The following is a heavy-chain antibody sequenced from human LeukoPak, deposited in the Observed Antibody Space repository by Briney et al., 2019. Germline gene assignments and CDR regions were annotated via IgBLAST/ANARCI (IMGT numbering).Heavy chain of an antibody. J-gene: IGHJ4*02. CDR2: FDPEDGET. D-gene: IGHD1-26*01. CDR3: ATGLGSGSYFIPPPTGY. V-gene: IGHV1-24*01. CDR1: GYTLTELS. Sequence: ASVKVSCKVSGYTLTELSMHWVRQAPGKGLEWMGGFDPEDGETIYAQKFQGRVTMTEDTPTDTAYMELSSLRSEDTAVYYCATGLGSGSYFIPPPTGYWGQGTLVTVSS.